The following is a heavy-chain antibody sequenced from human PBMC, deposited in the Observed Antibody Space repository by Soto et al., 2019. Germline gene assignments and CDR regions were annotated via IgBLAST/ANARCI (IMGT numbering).Heavy chain of an antibody. V-gene: IGHV1-69*01. CDR3: ARDASGIAARPGYFDY. CDR1: GGTFSSYA. Sequence: QVQLVQSGAEVKKPGSSVKVSCKASGGTFSSYAISWVRQTPGQGLEWMGGIIPIFGTANYAQKFQGRVTIAVDESTSKAYRELSSLRSADTGVYYCARDASGIAARPGYFDYLGQGTLVTVSS. J-gene: IGHJ4*02. CDR2: IIPIFGTA. D-gene: IGHD6-6*01.